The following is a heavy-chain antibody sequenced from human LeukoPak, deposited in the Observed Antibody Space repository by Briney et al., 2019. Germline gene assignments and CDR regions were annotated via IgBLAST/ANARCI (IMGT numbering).Heavy chain of an antibody. CDR2: IRSDGSNK. CDR3: TKDSAETGLDY. Sequence: GGSLRLSCAASGFTFSSYGMHRVRQAPGKGLAWVAFIRSDGSNKYYADSVKGRFTISRDNSKNTLYLQMNSLRAEDTAVYYCTKDSAETGLDYWGQGTLVTVSS. J-gene: IGHJ4*02. V-gene: IGHV3-30*02. D-gene: IGHD2-15*01. CDR1: GFTFSSYG.